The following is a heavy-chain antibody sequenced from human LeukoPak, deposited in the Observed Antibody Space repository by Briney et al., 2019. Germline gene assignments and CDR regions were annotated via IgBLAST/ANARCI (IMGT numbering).Heavy chain of an antibody. V-gene: IGHV4-59*01. Sequence: PSETLSLTCTVSGGSISSYYWSWIRQPPGKGLEWIGHIYYSGSTNYNPSLKSRVTISVDTSKNQFSLKLSSVTAADTAVYYCASDSGSYPYYFDYWGQGTLVTVSS. D-gene: IGHD1-26*01. CDR3: ASDSGSYPYYFDY. J-gene: IGHJ4*02. CDR1: GGSISSYY. CDR2: IYYSGST.